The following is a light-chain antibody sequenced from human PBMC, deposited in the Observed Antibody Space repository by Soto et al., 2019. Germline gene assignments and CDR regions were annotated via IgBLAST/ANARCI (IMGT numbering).Light chain of an antibody. V-gene: IGLV2-14*01. J-gene: IGLJ1*01. CDR1: SSDVGGYDY. Sequence: QSVLTQPASVSGSPGQPITISCTGTSSDVGGYDYVSWYQQHPGTAPRLIIFEVTNRPSGVSNRFSGSKSGNTASLTISGLQAEEEADYYCTSYTSSSTQVFGTGTKVTV. CDR2: EVT. CDR3: TSYTSSSTQV.